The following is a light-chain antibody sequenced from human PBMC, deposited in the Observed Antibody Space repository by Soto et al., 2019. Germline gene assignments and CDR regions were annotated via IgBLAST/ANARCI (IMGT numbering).Light chain of an antibody. CDR1: QSLLHSNGYNY. V-gene: IGKV2-28*01. CDR3: MQALQTPGLT. Sequence: DIVMTQSPLSLPVTPGEPGSISCRSSQSLLHSNGYNYLDWYLQKPGQSPQLLIYLGSNRASGVPERCRGSGSGTEFTLKISRLEAEDVGVYYCMQALQTPGLTFGGGTKVEIK. CDR2: LGS. J-gene: IGKJ4*01.